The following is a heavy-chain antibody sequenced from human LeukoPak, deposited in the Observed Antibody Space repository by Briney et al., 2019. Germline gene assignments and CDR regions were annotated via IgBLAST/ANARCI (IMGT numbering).Heavy chain of an antibody. V-gene: IGHV1-69*05. D-gene: IGHD4-11*01. CDR1: GGTFSSYA. J-gene: IGHJ4*02. Sequence: SVKVSCKASGGTFSSYAISWVRQAPGQGLGWMGRIIPIFGTANYAQKFQGRVTITTDESTSTAYMELSSLRSEDTAVYYCARDRSVGVTSDYWGQGTLVTVSS. CDR3: ARDRSVGVTSDY. CDR2: IIPIFGTA.